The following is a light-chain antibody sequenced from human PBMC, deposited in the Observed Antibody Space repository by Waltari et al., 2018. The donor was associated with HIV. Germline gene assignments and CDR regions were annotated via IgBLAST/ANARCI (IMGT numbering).Light chain of an antibody. V-gene: IGLV2-14*01. CDR1: SSDVGSYNY. J-gene: IGLJ2*01. CDR3: SSYTTSSVYAV. Sequence: QSALTQPASVSGSPGQSITISCTGTSSDVGSYNYVSWYQQPPGKAPKLMIYEVSKRPSGVSDRFSGSKSGNTASLTISGLQAEDEADYYCSSYTTSSVYAVFGGGTKLTVL. CDR2: EVS.